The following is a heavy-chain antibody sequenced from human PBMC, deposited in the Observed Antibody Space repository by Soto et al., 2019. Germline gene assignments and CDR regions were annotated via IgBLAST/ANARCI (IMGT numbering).Heavy chain of an antibody. J-gene: IGHJ4*02. CDR2: ISYDGSNK. CDR1: GFTFSSYA. CDR3: VFILTGYYKYLDY. Sequence: QVQLVESGGGVVQPGRSLRLSCAASGFTFSSYAMHWVRQAPGKGLEWVAVISYDGSNKYYADSVKGRFTISRDNSKNTLYLQMNSLRAEDTAVYYCVFILTGYYKYLDYWGQGTLVTVSS. V-gene: IGHV3-30-3*01. D-gene: IGHD3-9*01.